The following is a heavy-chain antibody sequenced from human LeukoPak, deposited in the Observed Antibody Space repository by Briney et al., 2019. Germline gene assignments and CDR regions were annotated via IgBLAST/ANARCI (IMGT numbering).Heavy chain of an antibody. CDR1: GSSISNWY. J-gene: IGHJ4*02. Sequence: SETLSLTCTVSGSSISNWYWSWIRQPPGKGLEWIGHIYDSGTTNYNPSLKTRVTISLDTSKNQVSLKLSPVTAADTAVYYCATRDGYNFGTDYWGQGTLVTVSS. V-gene: IGHV4-59*12. D-gene: IGHD5-24*01. CDR2: IYDSGTT. CDR3: ATRDGYNFGTDY.